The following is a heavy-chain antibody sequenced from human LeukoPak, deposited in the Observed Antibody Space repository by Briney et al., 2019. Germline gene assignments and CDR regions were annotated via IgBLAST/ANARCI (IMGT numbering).Heavy chain of an antibody. CDR3: ASSSYSSSWPSYYYGMDV. CDR1: GYTFTIYG. Sequence: ASVTVSYKASGYTFTIYGIGWVRQAPGQGLEGMGWISAYNGNTNYSHKFQGRVTITRNTSISTAYMELSSLRSEDTAVYYCASSSYSSSWPSYYYGMDVWGQGTTVTVSS. V-gene: IGHV1-18*01. D-gene: IGHD6-13*01. J-gene: IGHJ6*02. CDR2: ISAYNGNT.